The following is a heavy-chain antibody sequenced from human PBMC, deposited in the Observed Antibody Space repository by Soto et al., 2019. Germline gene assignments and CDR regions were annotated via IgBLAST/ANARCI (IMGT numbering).Heavy chain of an antibody. Sequence: SFSCYYWSWIRQPPGKGLEWIGEINHSGSTNYNPSLKSRVTISVDTSKNQFTLKLSSVTAADTAVYYCARGTLGGMDVWGQGTTVTVSS. CDR1: SFSCYY. J-gene: IGHJ6*02. D-gene: IGHD3-16*01. V-gene: IGHV4-34*01. CDR2: INHSGST. CDR3: ARGTLGGMDV.